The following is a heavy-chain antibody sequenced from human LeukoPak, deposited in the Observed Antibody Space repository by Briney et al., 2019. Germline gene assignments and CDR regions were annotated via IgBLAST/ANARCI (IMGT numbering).Heavy chain of an antibody. CDR2: ISYDGSNK. D-gene: IGHD6-19*01. CDR3: AKPIAVAGTYDFQH. CDR1: GFTFSSYA. Sequence: GGSLRLSCAASGFTFSSYAMHWVRQAPGKGLEWVAVISYDGSNKYYADSVKGRFTISRDNSKNTLYLQMNSLRAEDTAVYYCAKPIAVAGTYDFQHWGQGTLVTVSS. V-gene: IGHV3-30-3*02. J-gene: IGHJ1*01.